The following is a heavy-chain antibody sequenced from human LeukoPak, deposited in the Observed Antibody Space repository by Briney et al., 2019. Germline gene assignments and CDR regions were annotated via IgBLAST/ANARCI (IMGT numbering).Heavy chain of an antibody. V-gene: IGHV3-48*01. Sequence: GGSLRLSCAASGFTFSTYSMNWARQAPGKGLEWVSDISSTSSIIYYADSVKGRFVISRDNAKNSLYLQMNSLRAEDTAVYYCARGGGGSFDRWGQGTLVTVSS. D-gene: IGHD3-10*01. CDR2: ISSTSSII. CDR1: GFTFSTYS. J-gene: IGHJ5*02. CDR3: ARGGGGSFDR.